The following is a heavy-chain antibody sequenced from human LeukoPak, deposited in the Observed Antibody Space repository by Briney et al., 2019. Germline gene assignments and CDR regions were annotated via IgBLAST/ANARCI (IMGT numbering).Heavy chain of an antibody. CDR2: INYSGST. CDR3: ARYGSGSTWFDP. V-gene: IGHV4-30-4*01. Sequence: SETLSLTCTVSGGSISSDNYQWSWIRQPPGKGLEWIGYINYSGSTYYSPSLKSRVTISVDTSKNQFFLKLSSVTAADTAVYYCARYGSGSTWFDPWGQGTLVTASS. CDR1: GGSISSDNYQ. D-gene: IGHD3-10*01. J-gene: IGHJ5*02.